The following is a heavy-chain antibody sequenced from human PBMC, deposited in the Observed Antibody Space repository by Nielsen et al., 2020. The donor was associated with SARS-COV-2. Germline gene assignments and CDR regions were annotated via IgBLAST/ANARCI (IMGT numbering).Heavy chain of an antibody. D-gene: IGHD6-19*01. Sequence: GESLKISCAASGFTFSSYGMHWVRQAPGKGLEWVALIWSDGSKKYYADSVKGRFTISRDNSKNTLYLQLNTLRAEDTAVYYCARDEEWLGLDYWGQGTLVTVSS. CDR2: IWSDGSKK. CDR1: GFTFSSYG. J-gene: IGHJ4*02. V-gene: IGHV3-33*08. CDR3: ARDEEWLGLDY.